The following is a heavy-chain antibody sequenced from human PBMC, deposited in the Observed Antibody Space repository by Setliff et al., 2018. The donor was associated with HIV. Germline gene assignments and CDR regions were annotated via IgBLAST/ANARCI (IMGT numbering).Heavy chain of an antibody. CDR3: ARGRGSSPYRWFDP. CDR1: GGSFSGYF. Sequence: SETLSLTCAVYGGSFSGYFWTWIRQPPGKGLEWIGEINHGGTTNYSPSLKSRVAISVEMSKNQFSLKLSSVTSADTAVYYCARGRGSSPYRWFDPWGQGTLVTVS. J-gene: IGHJ5*02. V-gene: IGHV4-34*01. D-gene: IGHD6-19*01. CDR2: INHGGTT.